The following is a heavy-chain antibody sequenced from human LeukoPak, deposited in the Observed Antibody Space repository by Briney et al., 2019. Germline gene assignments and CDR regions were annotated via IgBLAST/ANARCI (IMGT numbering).Heavy chain of an antibody. CDR2: IGGSDGGT. D-gene: IGHD4-17*01. J-gene: IGHJ4*02. CDR1: GFTFSNYN. CDR3: ARDPDYGDLFDY. V-gene: IGHV3-23*01. Sequence: GGSLRLSCAASGFTFSNYNMAWVRQAPGKGLEWVSAIGGSDGGTHYADSVRGRFTISRDNSKNTMYLQMNSLRAEDTAVYYCARDPDYGDLFDYWGQGTLVTVSS.